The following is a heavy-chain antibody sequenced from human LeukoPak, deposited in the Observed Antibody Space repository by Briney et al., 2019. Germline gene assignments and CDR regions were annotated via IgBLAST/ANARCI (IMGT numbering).Heavy chain of an antibody. CDR2: INSDGSST. V-gene: IGHV3-74*01. J-gene: IGHJ4*02. D-gene: IGHD3-9*01. Sequence: GGSLRLSCAASGFTFSSYWMHWVRQAPGKGLVWVSRINSDGSSTSYADSVKGRFTISRDNAKNTLYLQMNSLRAEDTAVYYCAKDMRFDWTPYYFDYWGQGTLVTVSP. CDR3: AKDMRFDWTPYYFDY. CDR1: GFTFSSYW.